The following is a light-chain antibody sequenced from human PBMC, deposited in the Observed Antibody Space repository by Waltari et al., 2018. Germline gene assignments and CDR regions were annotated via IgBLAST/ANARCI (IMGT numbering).Light chain of an antibody. CDR2: QDK. CDR3: QAWDSSSGWV. Sequence: SSDLTHPPSVSVSPAQTAIITCSGSQFDDPFVFWYQQKAGKYTILVIYQDKKRPSGIPGRFSGSNSRNTATLTISETQTLDEADYYCQAWDSSSGWVFGGGTKLTVL. V-gene: IGLV3-1*01. CDR1: QFDDPF. J-gene: IGLJ3*02.